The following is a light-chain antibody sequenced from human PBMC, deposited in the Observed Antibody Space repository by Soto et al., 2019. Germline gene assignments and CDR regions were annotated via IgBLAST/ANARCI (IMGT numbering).Light chain of an antibody. V-gene: IGKV3-15*01. Sequence: EMVMTQSPATLSVSPLEVATLSCMASQSVSSNLAWYQQKPGQAPRLLIYGASTRATGFPARFSASGSGTEFNLTISSLQSEDFAIYYCQQYNNWPRATFGGGTKVDIK. CDR1: QSVSSN. CDR3: QQYNNWPRAT. J-gene: IGKJ4*01. CDR2: GAS.